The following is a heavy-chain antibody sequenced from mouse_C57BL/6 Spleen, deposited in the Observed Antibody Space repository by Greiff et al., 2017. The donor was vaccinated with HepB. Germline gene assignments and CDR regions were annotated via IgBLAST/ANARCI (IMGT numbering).Heavy chain of an antibody. D-gene: IGHD2-4*01. J-gene: IGHJ2*01. CDR2: ISSGSSTI. V-gene: IGHV5-17*01. CDR1: GFTFSDYG. CDR3: ARGYDYDLDY. Sequence: EVMLVESGGGLVKPGGSLKLSCAASGFTFSDYGMHWVRQAPEKGLEWVAYISSGSSTIYYADTVKGRFTISRDNAKNTLFLQMTSLRSEDTAMYYCARGYDYDLDYWGQGTTLTVSS.